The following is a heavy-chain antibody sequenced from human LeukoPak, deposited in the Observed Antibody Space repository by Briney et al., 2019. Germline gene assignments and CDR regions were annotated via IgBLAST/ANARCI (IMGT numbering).Heavy chain of an antibody. CDR3: ARSASMVREYDY. J-gene: IGHJ4*02. V-gene: IGHV4-59*01. Sequence: SETLSLTCTVSGGSINSYYWSWIRQPPGKGLECIGYIHYTGSTNYNPSLKSRVTISVDTPKSQFSLKLSSVTAADTAIYYCARSASMVREYDYWGQGTLVTVSS. CDR2: IHYTGST. CDR1: GGSINSYY. D-gene: IGHD3-10*01.